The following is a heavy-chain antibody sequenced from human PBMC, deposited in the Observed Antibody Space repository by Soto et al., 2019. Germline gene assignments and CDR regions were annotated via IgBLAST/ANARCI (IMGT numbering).Heavy chain of an antibody. CDR2: TSFSGYT. J-gene: IGHJ4*02. V-gene: IGHV4-30-4*01. D-gene: IGHD1-26*01. Sequence: QVQLQESGPGLVKPSQTLSLTCSVSGDSVSSGDSYWSWIRQPPGKALEWIGYTSFSGYTSYSPSLKSRVTISVDRSKSQFSLIMTSVTAADTAVYYCVRGGNPYHYATSGPGTFDKWGQGTLVSVSS. CDR3: VRGGNPYHYATSGPGTFDK. CDR1: GDSVSSGDSY.